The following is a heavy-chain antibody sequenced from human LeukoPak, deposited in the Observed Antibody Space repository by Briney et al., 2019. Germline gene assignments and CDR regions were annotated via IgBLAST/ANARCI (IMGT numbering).Heavy chain of an antibody. CDR3: ARGDQLTYYYDSSADY. D-gene: IGHD3-22*01. V-gene: IGHV1-2*02. CDR1: GYTFTGYY. CDR2: INPNSGGT. Sequence: GASVKVSCKASGYTFTGYYMHWVRQAPGQGLEWMGWINPNSGGTNYAQKFQGRVTMTRDTSISTAYMELSRLRSDDTAVYYCARGDQLTYYYDSSADYWGQGTLVTVSS. J-gene: IGHJ4*02.